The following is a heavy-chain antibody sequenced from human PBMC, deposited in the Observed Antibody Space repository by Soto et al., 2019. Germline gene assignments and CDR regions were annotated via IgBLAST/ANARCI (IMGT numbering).Heavy chain of an antibody. V-gene: IGHV3-53*04. CDR1: GFTVSSNY. D-gene: IGHD2-8*01. CDR3: ARGRGYCTNGVCYSDPVAFDI. J-gene: IGHJ3*02. CDR2: IYSGGST. Sequence: SGGSLRLSCAASGFTVSSNYMSWVRQAPGKGLEWVSVIYSGGSTYYADSVKGRFTISRHNSKNTLYLQMNSLRAEDTAVYYCARGRGYCTNGVCYSDPVAFDIWGQGTMVTVSS.